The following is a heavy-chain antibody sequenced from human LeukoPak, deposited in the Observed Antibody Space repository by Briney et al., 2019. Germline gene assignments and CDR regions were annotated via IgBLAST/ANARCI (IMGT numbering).Heavy chain of an antibody. CDR1: DDSISDYY. Sequence: SETLSLTCTVSDDSISDYYRGWIRQPPGKGLEWIGEINHSGSTNYNPSLKSRVTISVDTSKNQFSLKLSSVTAADTAVYYCARLEPNWYFDLWGRGTLVTVSS. CDR3: ARLEPNWYFDL. D-gene: IGHD1-1*01. V-gene: IGHV4-34*01. J-gene: IGHJ2*01. CDR2: INHSGST.